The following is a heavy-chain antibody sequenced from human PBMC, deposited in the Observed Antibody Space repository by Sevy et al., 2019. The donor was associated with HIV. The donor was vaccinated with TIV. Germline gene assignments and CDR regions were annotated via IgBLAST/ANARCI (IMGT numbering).Heavy chain of an antibody. CDR2: IKQDGSEK. Sequence: GGSLRLSCAASGFTFSSYWMSWIRQAPGKGLEWVADIKQDGSEKYYVDSVKGRFTISRDNAKNSLYLQMNSLRAEDTAVYYCARENRATGDNFYYYYYGMDVWGQRTTVTVSS. CDR1: GFTFSSYW. D-gene: IGHD1-26*01. V-gene: IGHV3-7*01. CDR3: ARENRATGDNFYYYYYGMDV. J-gene: IGHJ6*02.